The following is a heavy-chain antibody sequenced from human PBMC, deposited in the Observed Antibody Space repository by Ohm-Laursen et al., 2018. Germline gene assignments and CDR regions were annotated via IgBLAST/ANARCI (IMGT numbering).Heavy chain of an antibody. J-gene: IGHJ6*02. Sequence: ASVKVSCKASGGTFSSYAISWVRQAPGQGLEWMGRISLILGIANYAQKFQGRVTITADKSTSTAYMELSSLRSEDTAVYYCATEYYDSSGYYSLGGMDVWGRGTAGTVSS. CDR2: ISLILGIA. D-gene: IGHD3-22*01. CDR3: ATEYYDSSGYYSLGGMDV. V-gene: IGHV1-69*04. CDR1: GGTFSSYA.